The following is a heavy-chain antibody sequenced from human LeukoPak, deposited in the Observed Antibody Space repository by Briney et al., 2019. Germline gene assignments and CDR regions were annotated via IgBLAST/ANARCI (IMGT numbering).Heavy chain of an antibody. Sequence: GGSLRLSCAASGFTFSNAWMSWVRQAPGKGLEWVGRIKSKTDGGTTDYAAPVKGRFTISRDDSKNTLYLQMNSLKTEDTAVYYCTTDQSTVTPRDAFDIWGQGTMVTVSS. CDR2: IKSKTDGGTT. J-gene: IGHJ3*02. D-gene: IGHD4-17*01. CDR3: TTDQSTVTPRDAFDI. CDR1: GFTFSNAW. V-gene: IGHV3-15*01.